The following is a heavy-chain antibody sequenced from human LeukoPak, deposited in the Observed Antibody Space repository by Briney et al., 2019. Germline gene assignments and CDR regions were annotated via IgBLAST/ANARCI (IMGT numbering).Heavy chain of an antibody. CDR2: IYYRGST. V-gene: IGHV4-59*01. CDR3: AREGNTYCGGDCYSDDAFDI. J-gene: IGHJ3*02. D-gene: IGHD2-21*02. CDR1: GGSISSYY. Sequence: PSETLSLTCTVSGGSISSYYWSWIRQPPGKGLEWIGYIYYRGSTNYNPSLKSRVTISVDTSKNQFSLKLSSVTAADTAVYYCAREGNTYCGGDCYSDDAFDIWGQGTMVTVSS.